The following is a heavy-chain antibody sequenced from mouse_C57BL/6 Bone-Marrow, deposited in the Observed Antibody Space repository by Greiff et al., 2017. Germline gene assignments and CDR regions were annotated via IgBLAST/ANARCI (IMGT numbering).Heavy chain of an antibody. CDR1: EYEFPSHD. CDR3: ARHEGLRRLYYFDY. D-gene: IGHD2-4*01. V-gene: IGHV5-2*01. J-gene: IGHJ2*01. CDR2: FNSDGGST. Sequence: EVHLVESGGGLVQPGESLKLSCESNEYEFPSHDMSWVRKTPEKRLELVAAFNSDGGSTYYPDTMERRFIISRDNTKKTLYLQMSSLMSEDTALYYCARHEGLRRLYYFDYWGQGTTLTVSS.